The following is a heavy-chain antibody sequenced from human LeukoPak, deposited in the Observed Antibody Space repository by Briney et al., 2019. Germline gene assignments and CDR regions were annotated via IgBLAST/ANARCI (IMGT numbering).Heavy chain of an antibody. CDR3: ARAGSTLRGYSYDY. J-gene: IGHJ4*02. D-gene: IGHD5-18*01. Sequence: SETLSLTCTASGGSISSYYWSWIRQPPGKGLEWIGYIYYSGSTNYNPSLKSRVTISVDTSKNQFSLKLSSVTAADTAVYYCARAGSTLRGYSYDYWGQGTLVTVSS. V-gene: IGHV4-59*01. CDR2: IYYSGST. CDR1: GGSISSYY.